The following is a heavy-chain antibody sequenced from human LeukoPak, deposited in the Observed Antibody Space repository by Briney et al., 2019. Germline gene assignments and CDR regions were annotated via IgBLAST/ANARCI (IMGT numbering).Heavy chain of an antibody. CDR3: ARTLCSGYDWGDGGFDY. CDR1: GGSISSHY. Sequence: SETLSLTCTVSGGSISSHYWSWIRQPPGKGLEWIGYIYYSGSTNYNPSLKSRVTISVDTSKNQFSLKLSSVTAADTAVYYCARTLCSGYDWGDGGFDYWGQGTLVTVSS. V-gene: IGHV4-59*11. J-gene: IGHJ4*02. D-gene: IGHD5-12*01. CDR2: IYYSGST.